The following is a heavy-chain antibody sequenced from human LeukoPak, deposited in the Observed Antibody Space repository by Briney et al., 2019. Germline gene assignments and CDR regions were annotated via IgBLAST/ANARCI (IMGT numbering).Heavy chain of an antibody. CDR1: GFIFSSYG. V-gene: IGHV3-33*01. CDR3: ARDGSSWSNWLDP. Sequence: GGSLRLSCAASGFIFSSYGMHWVRQAPGKGLEWVAVIWYDGTNKYYGDSVKGRFTISRDNAKNTLYLQMNSLRAEDTAVYYCARDGSSWSNWLDPWGQGTLVTVSS. J-gene: IGHJ5*02. D-gene: IGHD6-13*01. CDR2: IWYDGTNK.